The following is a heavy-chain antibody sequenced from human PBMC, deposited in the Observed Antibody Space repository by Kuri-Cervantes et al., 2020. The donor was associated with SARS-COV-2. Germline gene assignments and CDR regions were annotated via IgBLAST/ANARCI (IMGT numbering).Heavy chain of an antibody. CDR3: AGGTRRYYDFWSGYFSPALDY. V-gene: IGHV4-61*02. CDR2: ICTSGST. D-gene: IGHD3-3*01. J-gene: IGHJ4*02. Sequence: SETLSLTCTVSGGSISSGSYYWSWIRQPAGKGLEWNGRICTSGSTNYNPSLKSRVTISVDTSKNQFSLELSSVTAADTAMYYCAGGTRRYYDFWSGYFSPALDYWGQGTLVTVSS. CDR1: GGSISSGSYY.